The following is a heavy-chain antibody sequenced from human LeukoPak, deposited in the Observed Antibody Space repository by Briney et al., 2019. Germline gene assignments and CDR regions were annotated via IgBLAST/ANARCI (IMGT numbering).Heavy chain of an antibody. D-gene: IGHD4-23*01. CDR1: GGSISSYY. J-gene: IGHJ4*02. V-gene: IGHV4-59*08. CDR2: IYYSGNT. CDR3: ANSANYGGNSGFFDY. Sequence: PSETLSLTCTVSGGSISSYYWSWIRQPPGKELEWIGYIYYSGNTNYNPSLKSRVTISIDTSKNQFSLKLSSVTAADTAVYYCANSANYGGNSGFFDYWGQGTLVTVSS.